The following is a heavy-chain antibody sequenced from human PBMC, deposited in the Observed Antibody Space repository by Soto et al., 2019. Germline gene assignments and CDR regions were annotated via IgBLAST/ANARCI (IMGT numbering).Heavy chain of an antibody. V-gene: IGHV1-69*02. CDR1: GGTFSSYT. CDR2: IVPLVDIA. Sequence: QVQLVQSGAEFKKPGSSVKLSCRASGGTFSSYTLNWVRQAPGQGLQWMGKIVPLVDIANYEQKLQGRVTITADKSTNTVSMELNRLISEDTAVYYCARSRGFATRFAAFDLWGPGTRVTVSS. D-gene: IGHD6-25*01. CDR3: ARSRGFATRFAAFDL. J-gene: IGHJ4*02.